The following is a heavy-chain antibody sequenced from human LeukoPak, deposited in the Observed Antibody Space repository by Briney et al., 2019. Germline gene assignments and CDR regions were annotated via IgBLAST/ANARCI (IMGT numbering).Heavy chain of an antibody. CDR2: INGDGSST. CDR1: GFTFSAYW. D-gene: IGHD5/OR15-5a*01. CDR3: ARDSPITGTCLWFFDY. V-gene: IGHV3-74*01. Sequence: PGGSLRLSCAASGFTFSAYWMHWVRQLPGKGLVWVPRINGDGSSTNYADSVKGRFTISRDNAKNTLYLQMNSLRAEDTAIYYCARDSPITGTCLWFFDYWGQGALVTVSS. J-gene: IGHJ4*02.